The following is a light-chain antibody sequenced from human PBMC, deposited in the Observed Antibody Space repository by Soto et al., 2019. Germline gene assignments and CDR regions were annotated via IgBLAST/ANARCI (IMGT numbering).Light chain of an antibody. CDR1: SSDVGGYNY. V-gene: IGLV2-11*01. J-gene: IGLJ1*01. CDR3: CSYAGSYSYV. CDR2: DVS. Sequence: ALTQPRSVSGSPGQSVTISCTGTSSDVGGYNYVSWYQQHPGKAPKLMIYDVSKRPSGVPDRVSGSKSGNTASLTISGLQAEDEADYYCCSYAGSYSYVFGTGTKLTVL.